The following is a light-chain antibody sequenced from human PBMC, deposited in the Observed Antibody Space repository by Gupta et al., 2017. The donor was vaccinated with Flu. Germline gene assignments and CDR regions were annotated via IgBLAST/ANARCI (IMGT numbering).Light chain of an antibody. CDR3: QQSDSTTWT. Sequence: GDRVTITRRARHSSSSYLDWYQQKPGQAPKLLIYAASSMHADIPSRFSGSGSGADFTLTIDSLQPEDFATYYCQQSDSTTWTFGQGTKVEI. CDR1: HSSSSY. V-gene: IGKV1-39*01. J-gene: IGKJ1*01. CDR2: AAS.